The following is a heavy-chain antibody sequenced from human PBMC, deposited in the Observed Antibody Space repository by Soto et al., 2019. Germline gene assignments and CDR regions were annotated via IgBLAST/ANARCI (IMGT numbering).Heavy chain of an antibody. CDR1: GGSIRDFH. CDR3: TRSNTASSSPDY. V-gene: IGHV4-59*08. D-gene: IGHD6-13*01. Sequence: PSETLSLTCTVSGGSIRDFHWSWIRQPPGKGLEWIGSFYFSETTNSDPSLKGRVTVAVDSSKSHFSLKLASVTAEDTAIYYCTRSNTASSSPDYWGQGSLVTVS. CDR2: FYFSETT. J-gene: IGHJ4*02.